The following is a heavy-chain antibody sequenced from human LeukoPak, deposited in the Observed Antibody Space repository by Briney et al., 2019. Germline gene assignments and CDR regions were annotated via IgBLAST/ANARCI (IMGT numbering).Heavy chain of an antibody. CDR1: GFTFSSYA. CDR2: FSATDGSA. Sequence: GGSLRLSCAASGFTFSSYAMTWVRQAPGKGLEWVSAFSATDGSAQYAESVEGRFTISRDNSKNTLFLQMNSLRAEDTALYYCAKSGPRIVVVPAAYMDVWGKGTTVTVSS. J-gene: IGHJ6*03. CDR3: AKSGPRIVVVPAAYMDV. D-gene: IGHD2-2*01. V-gene: IGHV3-23*01.